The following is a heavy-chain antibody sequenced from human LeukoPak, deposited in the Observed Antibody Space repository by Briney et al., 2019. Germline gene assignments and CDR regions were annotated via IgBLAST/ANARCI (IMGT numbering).Heavy chain of an antibody. D-gene: IGHD1-26*01. Sequence: GGSLRLSCAASGFTFSSYGMHWVRQAPGKGLEWVAFIRYDGSNKYYADSVKGRFTISRDNSKNTLYLQMNSLRAEDTAVYYCAKADSGTYYGLGDYFDYWGQGTLVTVSS. J-gene: IGHJ4*02. CDR3: AKADSGTYYGLGDYFDY. CDR1: GFTFSSYG. V-gene: IGHV3-30*02. CDR2: IRYDGSNK.